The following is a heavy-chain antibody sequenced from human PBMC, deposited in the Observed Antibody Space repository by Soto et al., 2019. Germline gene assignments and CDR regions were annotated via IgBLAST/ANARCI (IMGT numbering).Heavy chain of an antibody. CDR2: VSAYNCEP. J-gene: IGHJ4*02. V-gene: IGHV1-18*01. Sequence: ASVKVSCKASGYIFSNYVIRWMRQVARQELAWMGWVSAYNCEPNYTQKFQGRVNITRNTFTNTVYIELRSLSFDEPGVYYCARASGGGVGTTSYWGQGTLVTVSS. CDR1: GYIFSNYV. D-gene: IGHD1-26*01. CDR3: ARASGGGVGTTSY.